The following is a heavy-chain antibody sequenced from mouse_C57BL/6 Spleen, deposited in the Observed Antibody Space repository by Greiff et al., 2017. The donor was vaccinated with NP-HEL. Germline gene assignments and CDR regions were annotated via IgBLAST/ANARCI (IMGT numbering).Heavy chain of an antibody. CDR1: GYTFTDYE. J-gene: IGHJ2*01. CDR2: IDPETGGT. D-gene: IGHD1-1*01. V-gene: IGHV1-15*01. Sequence: QVQLKQSGAELVRPGASVTLSCQASGYTFTDYEMHWVKQTPVHGLEWIGAIDPETGGTAYNQKFKGKAILTADKSSSTAYMELRSLTSDDSAVYYCTRYYYGSSYGYWGQGTTLTVSS. CDR3: TRYYYGSSYGY.